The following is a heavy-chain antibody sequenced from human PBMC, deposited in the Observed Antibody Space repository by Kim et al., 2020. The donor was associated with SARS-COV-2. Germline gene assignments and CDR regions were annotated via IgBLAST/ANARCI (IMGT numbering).Heavy chain of an antibody. CDR3: ARPIAASYYFDY. D-gene: IGHD6-6*01. Sequence: YSPSLQGQVTISADKSISTAYLQWSSLKASDTAMYYCARPIAASYYFDYWGQGTLVTVSS. V-gene: IGHV5-51*01. J-gene: IGHJ4*02.